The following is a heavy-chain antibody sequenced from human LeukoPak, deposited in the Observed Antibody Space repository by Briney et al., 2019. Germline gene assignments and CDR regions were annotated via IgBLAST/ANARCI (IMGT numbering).Heavy chain of an antibody. CDR3: AKDKGGIVVVVAATSGMDV. V-gene: IGHV3-21*04. CDR2: ITSTSNYI. D-gene: IGHD2-15*01. CDR1: GFTFSTYT. Sequence: GGSLRLSCAASGFTFSTYTMNWVRQAPGKGLEWVSAITSTSNYIYYADSVKGRFTISRDNAKNSLYLQMNSLRAEDTALYYCAKDKGGIVVVVAATSGMDVWGQGTTVTVSS. J-gene: IGHJ6*02.